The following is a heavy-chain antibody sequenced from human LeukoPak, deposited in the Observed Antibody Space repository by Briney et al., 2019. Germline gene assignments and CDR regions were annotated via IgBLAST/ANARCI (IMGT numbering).Heavy chain of an antibody. V-gene: IGHV3-48*02. CDR3: ARGALRFLEWLSWLDY. CDR1: GFTFSSYR. Sequence: LTGGSLRLSCAASGFTFSSYRMNWVRQAPGKGLEWVSYISSSSSTIYYADSVKGRFTISRDNAKNSLYLQMNSLRDEDTAVYYCARGALRFLEWLSWLDYWGQGTLVTVSS. D-gene: IGHD3-3*01. CDR2: ISSSSSTI. J-gene: IGHJ4*02.